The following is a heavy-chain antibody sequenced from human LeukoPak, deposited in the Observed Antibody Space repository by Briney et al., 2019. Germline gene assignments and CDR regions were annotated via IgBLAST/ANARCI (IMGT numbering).Heavy chain of an antibody. Sequence: SETLSLTCTVWGGSISSYYWSWIRRPPGKGLEWIGYIYYSGSTNYNSSLKSRVTISVDMSKNQFSLRLSSVTAADTAVYYCARVAERSGWFDPWGQGTRVTVTS. V-gene: IGHV4-59*01. J-gene: IGHJ5*02. CDR2: IYYSGST. CDR1: GGSISSYY. CDR3: ARVAERSGWFDP.